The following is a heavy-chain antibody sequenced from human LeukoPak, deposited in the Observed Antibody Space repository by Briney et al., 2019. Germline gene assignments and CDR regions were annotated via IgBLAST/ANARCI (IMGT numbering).Heavy chain of an antibody. V-gene: IGHV1-2*04. CDR1: GYTFTGYY. CDR2: INPNSGGT. D-gene: IGHD4-23*01. J-gene: IGHJ6*02. CDR3: ARGGKGGKPKHPYYGMDV. Sequence: ASVKVSCKASGYTFTGYYMHWVRQAPGQGLEWMGWINPNSGGTNYAQKFQGWVTMSRDTSISTAYMELSRLRSDDTAVYYCARGGKGGKPKHPYYGMDVWGQGTTVTVSS.